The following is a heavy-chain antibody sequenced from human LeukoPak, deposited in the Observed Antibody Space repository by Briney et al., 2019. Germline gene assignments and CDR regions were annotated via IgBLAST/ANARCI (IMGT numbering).Heavy chain of an antibody. V-gene: IGHV1-2*02. D-gene: IGHD4-11*01. J-gene: IGHJ5*02. CDR3: ARDPGADYPYNWFDL. CDR2: INPNSGGT. Sequence: ASVKVSCKASWYSFTGYCMHWVRQAPGQGLEWMGWINPNSGGTNCAQKFQGRVSMTRDTSISTAYMELSRLTSDDTAVYYCARDPGADYPYNWFDLWGQGTLVTVSS. CDR1: WYSFTGYC.